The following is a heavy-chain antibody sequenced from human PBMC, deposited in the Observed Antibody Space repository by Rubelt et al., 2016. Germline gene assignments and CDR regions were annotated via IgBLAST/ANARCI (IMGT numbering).Heavy chain of an antibody. D-gene: IGHD2-2*01. CDR2: IYTSGST. V-gene: IGHV4-4*07. J-gene: IGHJ6*02. CDR3: ARDFGSSTSCYYGLCYSGMDV. Sequence: SWIRQPAGKGLEWIGRIYTSGSTNYNPSLKSRVTMSVDTSKNQFSLKLSSVTAAATAVYYCARDFGSSTSCYYGLCYSGMDVWGQGTTVTVSS.